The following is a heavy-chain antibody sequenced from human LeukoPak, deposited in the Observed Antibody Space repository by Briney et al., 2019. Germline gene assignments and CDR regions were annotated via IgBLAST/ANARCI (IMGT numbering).Heavy chain of an antibody. CDR3: ARQSGTMVTTRFDY. CDR1: GFTFSSYA. CDR2: ITGSGGRT. J-gene: IGHJ4*02. V-gene: IGHV3-23*01. Sequence: GGSLRLSCAASGFTFSSYAMNWVRQAPGKGLEWVSAITGSGGRTYYADSVKGRFTISRDNSKNTLYLQMNSLRAEDTAIYYCARQSGTMVTTRFDYWGQGTLVTVSS. D-gene: IGHD4-17*01.